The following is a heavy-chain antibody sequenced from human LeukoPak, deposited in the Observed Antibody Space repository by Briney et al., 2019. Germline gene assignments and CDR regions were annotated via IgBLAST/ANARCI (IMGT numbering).Heavy chain of an antibody. D-gene: IGHD3-10*01. CDR2: IYYSEST. CDR3: ARHLPGPYGSGSYSSGFDY. CDR1: GGSISSYY. Sequence: PSETLSLTCTVSGGSISSYYWSWIRQPPGKGLEWIGYIYYSESTNYNPSLKSRVTISVDTSKNQFSLKLSSVTAADTAVYYCARHLPGPYGSGSYSSGFDYWGQGTLVTVSS. J-gene: IGHJ4*02. V-gene: IGHV4-59*08.